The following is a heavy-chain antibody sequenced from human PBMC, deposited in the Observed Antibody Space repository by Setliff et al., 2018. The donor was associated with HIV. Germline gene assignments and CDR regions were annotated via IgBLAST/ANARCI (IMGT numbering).Heavy chain of an antibody. CDR2: IYPGNSDT. V-gene: IGHV5-51*01. D-gene: IGHD3-10*01. CDR3: TRHSGSSPIAYFGMDV. CDR1: GYVFTSYW. Sequence: GESLKISCKTSGYVFTSYWIGWVRQTPGKGLEWVGTIYPGNSDTRYSPSFQGQVTISADQSTSTTYLHWSSLKASDTATYYCTRHSGSSPIAYFGMDVWGQGTTVTVS. J-gene: IGHJ6*02.